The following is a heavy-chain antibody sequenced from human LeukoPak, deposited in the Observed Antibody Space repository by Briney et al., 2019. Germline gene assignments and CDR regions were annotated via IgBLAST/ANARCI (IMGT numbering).Heavy chain of an antibody. Sequence: GGSVTLSCTASGLILSNNGMLWVRHAPWKGLQWVVKIKQDGSEKYYVDSVKGRFTISRDNAENSLYLQMNGLRVEDTAVYYCAARSSGNPYFWGQGTLVTVSS. CDR2: IKQDGSEK. CDR3: AARSSGNPYF. CDR1: GLILSNNG. D-gene: IGHD1-26*01. V-gene: IGHV3-7*03. J-gene: IGHJ4*02.